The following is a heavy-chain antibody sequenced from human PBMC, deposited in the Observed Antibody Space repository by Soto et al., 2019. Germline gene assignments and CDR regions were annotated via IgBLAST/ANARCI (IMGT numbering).Heavy chain of an antibody. D-gene: IGHD3-22*01. J-gene: IGHJ4*02. CDR3: AREVNYYDSSGPQGYFDY. CDR1: GGTFSSYA. Sequence: GASVKVSCKASGGTFSSYAISWVRQATGQRIVWMGVIIPIFGTANYAQKFQGRVTITADESTSISYMELSSLRSEDTAVYYCAREVNYYDSSGPQGYFDYWGQGTLVTVSS. V-gene: IGHV1-69*13. CDR2: IIPIFGTA.